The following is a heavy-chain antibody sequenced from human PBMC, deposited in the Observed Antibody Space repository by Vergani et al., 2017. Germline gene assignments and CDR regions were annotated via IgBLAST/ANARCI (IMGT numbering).Heavy chain of an antibody. V-gene: IGHV4-30-2*01. J-gene: IGHJ4*02. Sequence: QLQLQESGSGLVKPSQTLSLTCAVSGGSISSGGYSWSWIRQPPGKGLEWIGYIYHSGSTYYNPSLKSRVTISVDTSKNQFSLKLSSVTAADTAVYYCARVLRSSWYYFDYWGQGTLVTVSS. D-gene: IGHD6-13*01. CDR2: IYHSGST. CDR3: ARVLRSSWYYFDY. CDR1: GGSISSGGYS.